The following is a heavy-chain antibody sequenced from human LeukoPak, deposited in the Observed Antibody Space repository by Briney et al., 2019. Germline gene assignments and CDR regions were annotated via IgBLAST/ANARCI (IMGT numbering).Heavy chain of an antibody. J-gene: IGHJ4*02. CDR3: AKRGVVIRVILVGFHKEAYYFDS. D-gene: IGHD3-22*01. V-gene: IGHV3-23*01. CDR1: GITLSNYG. Sequence: PGGSLRLSCVVSGITLSNYGMSWVRQAPGKGLEWVAGISGSGGRTNYADSVKGRFTISRDNPKNTLYLQMNSLRAEDTAVYFCAKRGVVIRVILVGFHKEAYYFDSWGQGALVTVSS. CDR2: ISGSGGRT.